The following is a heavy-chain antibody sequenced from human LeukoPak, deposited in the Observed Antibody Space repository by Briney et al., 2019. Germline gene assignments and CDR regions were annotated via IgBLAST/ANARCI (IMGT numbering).Heavy chain of an antibody. CDR1: GFTFSSYA. V-gene: IGHV3-23*01. D-gene: IGHD2-2*01. CDR3: AGYCSSTSCYEFFDY. CDR2: ISGSGGST. J-gene: IGHJ4*02. Sequence: GGSLRLSCAASGFTFSSYAMSWVRQAPGKGLEWVSAISGSGGSTYYADSVKGRFTISRDNSKNTLYLQMNSLRAEDTAVYYCAGYCSSTSCYEFFDYWGQGTLVTVSS.